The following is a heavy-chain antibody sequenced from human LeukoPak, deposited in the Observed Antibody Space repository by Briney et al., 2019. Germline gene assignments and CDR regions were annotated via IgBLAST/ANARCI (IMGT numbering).Heavy chain of an antibody. CDR1: GFAFSDYW. CDR3: ARVGKWELQRVFDF. V-gene: IGHV3-7*01. D-gene: IGHD1-26*01. J-gene: IGHJ4*02. Sequence: GGSLRLSCATFGFAFSDYWMTWVRQVPGKGLEWVANINREGNEKYYVDSVKGRFTISRDNAKNSVDLQMDSLRVEDTAVYYCARVGKWELQRVFDFWGQGTLVTVSS. CDR2: INREGNEK.